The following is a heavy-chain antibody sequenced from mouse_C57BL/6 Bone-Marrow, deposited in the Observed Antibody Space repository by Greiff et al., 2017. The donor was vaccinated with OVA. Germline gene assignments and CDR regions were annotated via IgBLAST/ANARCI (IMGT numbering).Heavy chain of an antibody. Sequence: EVQVVESEGGLVQPGSSMKLSCTASGFTFSDYYMAWVRQVPEKGLEWVANINYDGSSTYYLDSLKSRFIISRDNAKNILYLQMSSLKSEDTATYYCAREGPYYGYDKGSMDYWGQGTSVTVSS. CDR1: GFTFSDYY. CDR3: AREGPYYGYDKGSMDY. CDR2: INYDGSST. V-gene: IGHV5-16*01. D-gene: IGHD2-9*01. J-gene: IGHJ4*01.